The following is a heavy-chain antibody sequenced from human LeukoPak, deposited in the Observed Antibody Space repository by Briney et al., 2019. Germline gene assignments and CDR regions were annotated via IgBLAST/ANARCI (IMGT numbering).Heavy chain of an antibody. J-gene: IGHJ5*02. CDR3: ARTNIVVVPAATNWFDP. V-gene: IGHV4-4*07. Sequence: SETLSLTCTVSGGAISSYYWSWIRQPAGKGLEWIGRIYTSGSTNYNPSLKSRVTMSVDTSKNQFSLKLSSVTAADTAVYYCARTNIVVVPAATNWFDPWGQGTLVTVSS. CDR1: GGAISSYY. D-gene: IGHD2-2*01. CDR2: IYTSGST.